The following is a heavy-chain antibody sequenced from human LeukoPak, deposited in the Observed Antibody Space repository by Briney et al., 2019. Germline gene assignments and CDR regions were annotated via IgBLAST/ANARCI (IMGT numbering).Heavy chain of an antibody. CDR1: GGTFSSYA. Sequence: SVKVSCKASGGTFSSYAISWVRQAPGQGPEWMGRIIPILGIANYAQKFQGRVTITADKSTSTAYMELSSLRSEDTAVYYCAREEGLVAIPYYFDYWGQGTLVTVSS. J-gene: IGHJ4*02. CDR2: IIPILGIA. V-gene: IGHV1-69*04. CDR3: AREEGLVAIPYYFDY. D-gene: IGHD5-12*01.